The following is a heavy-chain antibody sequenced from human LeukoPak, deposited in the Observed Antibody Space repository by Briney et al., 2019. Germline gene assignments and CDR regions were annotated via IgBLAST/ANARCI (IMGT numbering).Heavy chain of an antibody. CDR2: ISGSGGST. D-gene: IGHD6-13*01. Sequence: GGSLRLSCAASGFTFSSYAMSWVRQAPGKGLEWVSAISGSGGSTYYADSVKGRFTISRDNSKNTLYLQMNSLRAEDTAVYYCAKDLHERIAAAGKPRHGYYYYGMDVWGQGTTVTVSS. J-gene: IGHJ6*02. V-gene: IGHV3-23*01. CDR3: AKDLHERIAAAGKPRHGYYYYGMDV. CDR1: GFTFSSYA.